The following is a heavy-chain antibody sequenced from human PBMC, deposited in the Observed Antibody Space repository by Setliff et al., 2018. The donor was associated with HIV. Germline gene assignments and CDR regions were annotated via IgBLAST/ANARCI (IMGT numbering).Heavy chain of an antibody. CDR1: GYTFNNYG. J-gene: IGHJ4*02. CDR3: ARMGGYYGSETLDH. Sequence: RASVKVSCKASGYTFNNYGITWVRQAPGQGLEWMGWISVHNGNTNYAQNFQTRVTLTTDTSTSTAYMELRSLRADDTAMFFCARMGGYYGSETLDHWGRGTLVTVSS. D-gene: IGHD3-3*01. CDR2: ISVHNGNT. V-gene: IGHV1-18*01.